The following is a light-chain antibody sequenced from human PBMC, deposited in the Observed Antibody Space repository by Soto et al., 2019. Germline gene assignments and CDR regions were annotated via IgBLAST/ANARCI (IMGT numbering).Light chain of an antibody. V-gene: IGKV3-20*01. Sequence: PGARATLSCRASQSFSSNYLAWYQQKPGQAPRLLIYGGSSRATGTPDRFSGSGSGTDFTLTISRLEPEDFAVYYCQQYGSSPRTFGQGTKVEIK. CDR1: QSFSSNY. J-gene: IGKJ1*01. CDR2: GGS. CDR3: QQYGSSPRT.